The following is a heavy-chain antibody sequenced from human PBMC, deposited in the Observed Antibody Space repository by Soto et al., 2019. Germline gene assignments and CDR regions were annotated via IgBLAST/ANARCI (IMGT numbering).Heavy chain of an antibody. Sequence: QVQLVESGGGVVQPGRSLRLSCAASGFTFSSYGMHWVRQAPGKGLEWVAVISYDGSNKYYADSVKGRFTISRDNSKNTLYLQMNSLRAEDTAVYYCAKDFGGAHDYWGQGTLVTVSS. J-gene: IGHJ4*02. CDR1: GFTFSSYG. D-gene: IGHD3-10*01. V-gene: IGHV3-30*18. CDR2: ISYDGSNK. CDR3: AKDFGGAHDY.